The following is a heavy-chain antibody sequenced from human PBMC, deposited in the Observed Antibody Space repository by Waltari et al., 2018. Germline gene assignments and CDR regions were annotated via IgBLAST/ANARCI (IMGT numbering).Heavy chain of an antibody. V-gene: IGHV3-7*01. CDR2: IKQDGSEK. J-gene: IGHJ4*02. CDR1: GFTFSSYW. Sequence: EVQLVESGGGLVQPGGSLRLSCAASGFTFSSYWMSWVRQAPGKGLEWVANIKQDGSEKYYVDSVKGRFTISRDNAKNSLYLQMNSLRAEDTAVYYCARTSRSMVRGVIRTFDYWGQGTLVTVSS. D-gene: IGHD3-10*01. CDR3: ARTSRSMVRGVIRTFDY.